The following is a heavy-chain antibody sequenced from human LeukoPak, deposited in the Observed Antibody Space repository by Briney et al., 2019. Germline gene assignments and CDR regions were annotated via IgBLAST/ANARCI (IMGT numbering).Heavy chain of an antibody. CDR2: ISSSSSTI. CDR3: ARVRGSYEGAFDI. V-gene: IGHV3-48*04. J-gene: IGHJ3*02. CDR1: GFTFSSYA. D-gene: IGHD3-22*01. Sequence: GGSLRLSCAASGFTFSSYAMSWVRQAPGKGLEWVSYISSSSSTIYYADSVKGRFTISRDNAKNSLYLQMNSLRAEDTAVYYCARVRGSYEGAFDIWGQGTMVTVSS.